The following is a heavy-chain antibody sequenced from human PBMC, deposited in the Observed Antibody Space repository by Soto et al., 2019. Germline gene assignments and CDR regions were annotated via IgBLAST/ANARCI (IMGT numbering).Heavy chain of an antibody. Sequence: QVQLVESGGGVVQPGRSLRLSCAASGFTFSSYAMHWVRQAPGKGLEWVAVILYDGSNKYYADSVKGRFTISRDNSKNTLYLQMNSLRAEDTAVYYCARDRGSKSYYYYGMDVWGQGTTVTVSS. D-gene: IGHD2-2*01. CDR2: ILYDGSNK. J-gene: IGHJ6*02. CDR3: ARDRGSKSYYYYGMDV. CDR1: GFTFSSYA. V-gene: IGHV3-30-3*01.